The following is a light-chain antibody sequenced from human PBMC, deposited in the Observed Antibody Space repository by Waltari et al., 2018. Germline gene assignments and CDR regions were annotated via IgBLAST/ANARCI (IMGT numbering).Light chain of an antibody. V-gene: IGLV1-47*01. CDR3: AAWDDSLSTLL. CDR1: SSNIGGTSY. Sequence: QSVLTQAPSASGTPGQRVTISCSGSSSNIGGTSYVYWYQQLPGTAPRLLISRNNKLPSGVPDRFSGSKSGKSASLAISGLRSEDEADYYWAAWDDSLSTLLFGGGTKLTVL. J-gene: IGLJ2*01. CDR2: RNN.